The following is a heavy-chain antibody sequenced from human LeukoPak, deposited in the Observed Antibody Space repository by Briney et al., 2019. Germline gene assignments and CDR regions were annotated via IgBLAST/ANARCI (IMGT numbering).Heavy chain of an antibody. Sequence: PSETLSLTCAVYGGFFSGYYWSWIRQPPGKGLEWIGEINHSGSTNYNPSLKSRVTISVDTSKNQFSLKLSSVTAADTAVYYCARGMKYSSGWLGRGSWFDPWGQGTLVTVSS. CDR2: INHSGST. D-gene: IGHD6-19*01. V-gene: IGHV4-34*01. CDR1: GGFFSGYY. J-gene: IGHJ5*02. CDR3: ARGMKYSSGWLGRGSWFDP.